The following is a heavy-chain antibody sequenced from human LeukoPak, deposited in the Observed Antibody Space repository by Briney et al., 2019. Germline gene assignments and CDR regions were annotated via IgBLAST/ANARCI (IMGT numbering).Heavy chain of an antibody. CDR2: INPSGGST. Sequence: ASVKVSCTASGYTFTSYYMHWVRQAPGQGLEWMGIINPSGGSTSYAQKFQGRVTMTRDTSTSTVYMELSSLRSEDTAVYYCASEVGATRALDYWGQGTLVTVSS. CDR3: ASEVGATRALDY. CDR1: GYTFTSYY. D-gene: IGHD1-26*01. V-gene: IGHV1-46*01. J-gene: IGHJ4*02.